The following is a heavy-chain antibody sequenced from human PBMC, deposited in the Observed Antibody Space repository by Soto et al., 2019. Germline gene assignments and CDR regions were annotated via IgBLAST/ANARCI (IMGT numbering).Heavy chain of an antibody. Sequence: SETLSLTCTVSGGSISSYYWSWIRQPAGKGLEWIGRIYTSGSTNYNPSLKSRVTMSVDTSKNQFSLKLSSVTAADTAVYYCAARALYGEAFDYWGQGTLVTVSS. CDR1: GGSISSYY. CDR3: AARALYGEAFDY. D-gene: IGHD3-10*01. V-gene: IGHV4-4*07. J-gene: IGHJ4*02. CDR2: IYTSGST.